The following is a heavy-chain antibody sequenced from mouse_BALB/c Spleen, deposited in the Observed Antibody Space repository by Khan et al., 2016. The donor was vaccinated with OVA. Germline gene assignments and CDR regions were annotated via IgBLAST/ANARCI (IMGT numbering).Heavy chain of an antibody. CDR2: IDPATGNT. D-gene: IGHD1-2*01. CDR1: GFNIKDTY. V-gene: IGHV14-3*02. J-gene: IGHJ4*01. Sequence: VQLQQSGAELVKAGASVKLSCTASGFNIKDTYIHWVKQKPEQGLEWIGRIDPATGNTKYDPKFQGKATITSDTSSNTAYLRLSRLTSEDTAASSYSRTETHSYDSYTIGYWGQGTSLTVSS. CDR3: SRTETHSYDSYTIGY.